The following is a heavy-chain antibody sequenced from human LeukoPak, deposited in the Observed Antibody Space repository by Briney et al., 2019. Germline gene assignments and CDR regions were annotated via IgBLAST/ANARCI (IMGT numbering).Heavy chain of an antibody. Sequence: GGSLRLSCAASGFTFSSYSMNWVRQAPGKGLEWVSYISSSSSTTYYADSVKGRFTISRDNAKNTTYLQMNSLRAEDTAAYYFWRHMVVAATHYRYYIETWGERTTVSVSS. CDR3: WRHMVVAATHYRYYIET. V-gene: IGHV3-48*01. J-gene: IGHJ6*03. CDR1: GFTFSSYS. CDR2: ISSSSSTT. D-gene: IGHD2-15*01.